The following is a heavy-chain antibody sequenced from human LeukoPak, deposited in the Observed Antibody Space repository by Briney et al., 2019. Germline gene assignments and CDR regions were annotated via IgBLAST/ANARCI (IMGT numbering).Heavy chain of an antibody. Sequence: PGGSLRLSCAASGFTFSYSWMSWVRQAPGKGMEWVSSISSSSSYIYYADSVKGRFTISRDNAKNSLYLQMNSLRAEDTAVYYCARDKGAKYLDYWGQGTLVTVSS. CDR3: ARDKGAKYLDY. CDR2: ISSSSSYI. CDR1: GFTFSYSW. V-gene: IGHV3-21*01. J-gene: IGHJ4*02. D-gene: IGHD3-16*01.